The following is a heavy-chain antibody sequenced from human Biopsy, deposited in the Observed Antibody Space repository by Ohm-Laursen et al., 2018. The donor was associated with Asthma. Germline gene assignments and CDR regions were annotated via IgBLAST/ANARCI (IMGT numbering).Heavy chain of an antibody. D-gene: IGHD3/OR15-3a*01. Sequence: SLRLSCTASGFAVSRDHMFWVRQAPGKGLEWVSVIYSGGTSHTADSVRGRFTISRDYSKNTLYLQMHSLRSGDTAVYYCARVPAGFWTGYLASPDHWGQGTLVAVSS. V-gene: IGHV3-66*01. CDR2: IYSGGTS. J-gene: IGHJ4*02. CDR3: ARVPAGFWTGYLASPDH. CDR1: GFAVSRDH.